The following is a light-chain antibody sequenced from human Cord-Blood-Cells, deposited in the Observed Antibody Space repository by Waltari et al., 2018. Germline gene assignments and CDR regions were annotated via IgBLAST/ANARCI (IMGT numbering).Light chain of an antibody. CDR2: GAS. CDR3: QQYNNWPPWT. CDR1: QSVSSN. J-gene: IGKJ1*01. V-gene: IGKV3-15*01. Sequence: EIVMTQSPATLSVSRGERATLSCRAGQSVSSNLAWYQQKPGQAPRLLIYGASTRATGISARFSGSGSGTEFTLTISSLQSEDFAVYYCQQYNNWPPWTFGQGTKVEIK.